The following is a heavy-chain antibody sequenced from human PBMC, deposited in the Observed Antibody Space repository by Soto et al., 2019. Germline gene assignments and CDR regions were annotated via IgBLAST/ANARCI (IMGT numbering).Heavy chain of an antibody. Sequence: QVQLVQSGAEVKKPGASVKVSCKASGYTFTSYGISWVRQAPGQGLEWMGWISAYNGNTNYAQKLQGRVTMTTDTSTSTVYMELRSLRSDDTAVYYCASGHNWNDDGGYYFDYWGQGTLVTVSS. V-gene: IGHV1-18*01. D-gene: IGHD1-1*01. CDR2: ISAYNGNT. J-gene: IGHJ4*02. CDR1: GYTFTSYG. CDR3: ASGHNWNDDGGYYFDY.